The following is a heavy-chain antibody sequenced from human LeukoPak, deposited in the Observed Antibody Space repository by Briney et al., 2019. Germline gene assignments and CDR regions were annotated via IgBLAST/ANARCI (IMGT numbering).Heavy chain of an antibody. Sequence: GGSLRLSCAASGFTFSSYGMHWLRQAPGKGVEGVAVICYDGSNKYYADAVKDRFTISRDNSKNTLYLQMNSLRAEDTAVYYCAKSGYSSLMVRGVLGAFDIWGQGTMVTVSS. CDR2: ICYDGSNK. CDR3: AKSGYSSLMVRGVLGAFDI. D-gene: IGHD3-10*01. J-gene: IGHJ3*02. CDR1: GFTFSSYG. V-gene: IGHV3-30*02.